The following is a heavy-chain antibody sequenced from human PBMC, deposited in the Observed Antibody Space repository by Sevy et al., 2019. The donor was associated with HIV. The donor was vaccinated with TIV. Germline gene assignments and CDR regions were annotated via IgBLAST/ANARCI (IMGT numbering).Heavy chain of an antibody. J-gene: IGHJ6*03. CDR3: ARDQRNSSGWYYYYYYMDV. V-gene: IGHV3-74*01. D-gene: IGHD6-19*01. CDR1: GFTFSSYW. Sequence: GGSLRLSCAASGFTFSSYWMHWVRQAPGKGLVWVSRINSDGSSQSYADSVKGRFNISRDNAKNTLYLQMNSLRAEDTAVYYCARDQRNSSGWYYYYYYMDVWGKGTTVTVSS. CDR2: INSDGSSQ.